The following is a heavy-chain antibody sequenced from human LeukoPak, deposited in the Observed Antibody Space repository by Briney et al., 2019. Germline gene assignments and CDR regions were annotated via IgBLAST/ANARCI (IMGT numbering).Heavy chain of an antibody. CDR1: GGSISSSSYY. Sequence: SETLSLTCTVSGGSISSSSYYWGWIRQSPGKGLEWIGSIYYSGSTYYNPSLKSRVTISVDTSKNQFSLKLSSVTAADTAVYYCARCLRVTTNHDAFDIWGQGTMVTVSS. CDR3: ARCLRVTTNHDAFDI. J-gene: IGHJ3*02. D-gene: IGHD4-17*01. CDR2: IYYSGST. V-gene: IGHV4-39*07.